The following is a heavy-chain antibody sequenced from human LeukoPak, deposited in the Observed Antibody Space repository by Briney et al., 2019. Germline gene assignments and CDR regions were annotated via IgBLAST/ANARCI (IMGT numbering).Heavy chain of an antibody. D-gene: IGHD3-10*01. Sequence: SSETLSLTCTVSGGSISSSSYYWGWIRQPPGKGLEWIGSIYYSGSTYYNPSLKSRVTISVDTSKNQFSLKLSSVTAADTAVYYCARDHLMVRGVISWFDPWGQGTLVTVSS. V-gene: IGHV4-39*07. CDR3: ARDHLMVRGVISWFDP. CDR1: GGSISSSSYY. J-gene: IGHJ5*02. CDR2: IYYSGST.